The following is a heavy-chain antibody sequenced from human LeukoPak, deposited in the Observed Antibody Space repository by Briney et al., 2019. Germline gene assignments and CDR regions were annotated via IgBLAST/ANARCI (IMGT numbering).Heavy chain of an antibody. J-gene: IGHJ4*02. V-gene: IGHV3-43*02. CDR3: AKDYY. Sequence: GGSLRLSCAGSGFTFDDYPMHWVRQVPGKGLEWLSLISGDGGTTYYADSVKGRFTISRDNSKNLLYLQMNRLKTDDTALYYCAKDYYWGQGILVTVSS. CDR2: ISGDGGTT. CDR1: GFTFDDYP.